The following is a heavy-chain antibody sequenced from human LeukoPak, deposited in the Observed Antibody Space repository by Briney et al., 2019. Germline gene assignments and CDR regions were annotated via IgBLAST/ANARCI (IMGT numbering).Heavy chain of an antibody. J-gene: IGHJ4*02. CDR1: GFTFSSYS. Sequence: GGSLRLSCEAAGFTFSSYSMNWVRQAPRKGLEWVSSISSTGNYIYYADSVKGRFTISRDNAKKSLYLQMNSLRAEDTAVYYCARGGGYCSSTSCYYFDSWGQGTLVTVSS. D-gene: IGHD2-2*01. CDR2: ISSTGNYI. V-gene: IGHV3-21*01. CDR3: ARGGGYCSSTSCYYFDS.